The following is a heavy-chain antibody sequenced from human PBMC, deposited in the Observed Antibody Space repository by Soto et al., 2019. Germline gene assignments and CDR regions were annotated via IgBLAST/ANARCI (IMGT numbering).Heavy chain of an antibody. CDR3: ARVRGDSSGSYYFDY. V-gene: IGHV3-11*01. CDR1: GFSLSDYY. J-gene: IGHJ4*02. D-gene: IGHD3-22*01. Sequence: QVQLVESGGGLVKPRGSLRLSCAASGFSLSDYYVSWIRQAPGEGLEWVSYISSSGTTTHYADSVKGRFTISKDNAKNSLYLQMNSLRAEDTAVYYCARVRGDSSGSYYFDYWDQGALVTVSS. CDR2: ISSSGTTT.